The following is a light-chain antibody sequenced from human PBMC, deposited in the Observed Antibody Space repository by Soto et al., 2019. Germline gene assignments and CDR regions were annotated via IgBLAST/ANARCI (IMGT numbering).Light chain of an antibody. V-gene: IGLV2-23*01. Sequence: QSALTQPASVSGSPGQSITISCTGTSSDVGSYNLVSWYQHYSGKAPKLMIYEGSKRPSGVSNRFSGSKFGNTASLTISGLQAEDEGDYYCCSYAGSSTPVVFGGGTQVTVL. CDR2: EGS. J-gene: IGLJ2*01. CDR3: CSYAGSSTPVV. CDR1: SSDVGSYNL.